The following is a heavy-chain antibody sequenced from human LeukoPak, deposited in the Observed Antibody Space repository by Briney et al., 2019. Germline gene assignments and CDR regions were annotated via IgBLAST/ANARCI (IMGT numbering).Heavy chain of an antibody. CDR1: GFTFSSYS. CDR3: ARDVDYCSGGSCYPYFDY. J-gene: IGHJ4*02. Sequence: GGSLRLSCAASGFTFSSYSMNWVRQAPGKGLEWVSSIISSSSYIYYADSVKGRFTISRDNAKNSLYLQMNSLRAEDTAVYYCARDVDYCSGGSCYPYFDYWGQGTLVTVSS. V-gene: IGHV3-21*01. CDR2: IISSSSYI. D-gene: IGHD2-15*01.